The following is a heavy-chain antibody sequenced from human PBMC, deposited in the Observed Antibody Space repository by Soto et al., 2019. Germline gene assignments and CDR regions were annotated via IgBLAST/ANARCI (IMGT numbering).Heavy chain of an antibody. CDR2: IYHGGST. CDR3: ARVGPWVPYYYDSSPYTFENWFDP. V-gene: IGHV4-38-2*01. Sequence: SEILSLTCAVSGYSISSGYYWCLLRQPPGKGLECIGSIYHGGSTYYNPSLNSRVTLSIDMTNNHVSLILNSVTAADTAVYYCARVGPWVPYYYDSSPYTFENWFDPWGQGTLVTVSS. D-gene: IGHD3-22*01. J-gene: IGHJ5*02. CDR1: GYSISSGYY.